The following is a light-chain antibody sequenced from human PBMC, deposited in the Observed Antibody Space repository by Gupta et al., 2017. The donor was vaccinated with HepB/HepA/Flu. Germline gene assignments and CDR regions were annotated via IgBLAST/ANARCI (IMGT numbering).Light chain of an antibody. V-gene: IGKV1-39*01. Sequence: DIEMTPSPSSLSAPVGDNVTITCRPIQSIGTSLTWYQQRPGRAPNLLISAASSLQSGVPSRFSGSGSWTEFTLTSNGRRTEDVSTYYCQQSFSVPPWTFGQGTKVEI. J-gene: IGKJ1*01. CDR3: QQSFSVPPWT. CDR1: QSIGTS. CDR2: AAS.